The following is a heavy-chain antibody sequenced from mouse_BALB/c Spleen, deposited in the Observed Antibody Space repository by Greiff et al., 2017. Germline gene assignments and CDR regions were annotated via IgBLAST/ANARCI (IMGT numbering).Heavy chain of an antibody. J-gene: IGHJ3*01. V-gene: IGHV4-1*02. CDR3: ARLTGTLAWFAY. D-gene: IGHD4-1*01. CDR1: GFDFSRYW. Sequence: EVKLLESGGGLVQPGGSLKLSCAASGFDFSRYWMSWVRQAPGKGLEWIGEINPDSSTINYTPSLKDKFIISRDNAKNTLYLQMSKVRSEDTALYYCARLTGTLAWFAYWGQGTLVTVSA. CDR2: INPDSSTI.